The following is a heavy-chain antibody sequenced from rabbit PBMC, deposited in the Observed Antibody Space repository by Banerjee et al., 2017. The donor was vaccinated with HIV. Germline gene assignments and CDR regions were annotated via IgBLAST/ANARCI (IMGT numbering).Heavy chain of an antibody. CDR2: IDGGSGST. J-gene: IGHJ4*01. Sequence: QEQLVESGGGLVQPEGSLTLTCTASGFSFSSSYYMCWVRQAPGKGLEWIACIDGGSGSTYYASWAKGRFTVSKTSSTTVTLQMTSLTAADTAAYFCARSLYGLGSVLDLWGPGTLVTVS. CDR1: GFSFSSSYY. V-gene: IGHV1S45*01. D-gene: IGHD3-3*01. CDR3: ARSLYGLGSVLDL.